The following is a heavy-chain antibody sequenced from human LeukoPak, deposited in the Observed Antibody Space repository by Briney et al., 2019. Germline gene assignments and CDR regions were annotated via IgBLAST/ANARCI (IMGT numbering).Heavy chain of an antibody. CDR3: ARGRNGDSGSLRALVFGY. J-gene: IGHJ4*02. D-gene: IGHD1-26*01. Sequence: SETLSLTCAVYGGSFSGYYWSWIRQPPGKGLEWIGEINHSGSTNYNPSLKNRVTISVDTSKNQFSLKLSSVTAADTAVYYCARGRNGDSGSLRALVFGYWGQGTLVTVSS. V-gene: IGHV4-34*01. CDR1: GGSFSGYY. CDR2: INHSGST.